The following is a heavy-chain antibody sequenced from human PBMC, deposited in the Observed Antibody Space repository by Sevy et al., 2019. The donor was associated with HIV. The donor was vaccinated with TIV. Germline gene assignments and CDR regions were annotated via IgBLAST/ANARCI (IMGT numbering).Heavy chain of an antibody. J-gene: IGHJ4*02. Sequence: GGSLRLSCTASGFNFGDYCMSWVSQAPGKGLEWVAFLKSDVYGGTVDHAASVRGRFVISRDDSKTIAYLQMNDLKTEDTGVYYCTRWKAAQSIFDYWGQGALVTVSS. D-gene: IGHD6-13*01. CDR3: TRWKAAQSIFDY. CDR2: LKSDVYGGTV. CDR1: GFNFGDYC. V-gene: IGHV3-49*04.